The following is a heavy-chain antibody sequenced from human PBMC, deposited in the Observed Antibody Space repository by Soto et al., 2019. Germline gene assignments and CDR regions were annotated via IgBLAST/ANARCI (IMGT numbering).Heavy chain of an antibody. CDR1: GFTFSNYW. V-gene: IGHV3-74*02. D-gene: IGHD2-15*01. CDR3: ARGDCVGGTCSSWAGSFYYYMEV. CDR2: INSAGSVS. J-gene: IGHJ6*03. Sequence: EVQLVESGGGLVQPGGSLRLSCAASGFTFSNYWMYWVRQAPGKGLEWVSRINSAGSVSSYADSVKGRLTSSRDNVKNTLYLQMDSLRAEDTAVYYCARGDCVGGTCSSWAGSFYYYMEVWGTGTRVTVFS.